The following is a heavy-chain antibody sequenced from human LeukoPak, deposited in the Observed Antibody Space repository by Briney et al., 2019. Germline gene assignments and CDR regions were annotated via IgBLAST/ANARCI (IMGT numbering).Heavy chain of an antibody. CDR2: IKQDGSEK. CDR3: ASTQTFDY. V-gene: IGHV3-7*01. J-gene: IGHJ4*02. CDR1: GFTFSNYW. Sequence: GGSLSLSCAASGFTFSNYWMSWLRQAQGKGLEWVANIKQDGSEKYYVDSAKGRFTISRDNAKNSLNLQMNSLRAEDTAVYYCASTQTFDYWGQGTLVTVSS.